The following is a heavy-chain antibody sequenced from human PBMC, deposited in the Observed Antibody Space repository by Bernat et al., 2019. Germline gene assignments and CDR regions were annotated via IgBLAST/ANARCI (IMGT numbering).Heavy chain of an antibody. CDR2: IIPILGIA. V-gene: IGHV1-69*02. D-gene: IGHD3-22*01. J-gene: IGHJ4*02. Sequence: QVQLVQSGAEVKKPGSSVKVSCKASGGTFSSYTISWVRQAPGQGLEWMGRIIPILGIANYAQKFQGRVTITADKSTRTAYMELSSLRSEDTAVYYCARSVRDDSSGLFGYWGQGTLVTVSS. CDR1: GGTFSSYT. CDR3: ARSVRDDSSGLFGY.